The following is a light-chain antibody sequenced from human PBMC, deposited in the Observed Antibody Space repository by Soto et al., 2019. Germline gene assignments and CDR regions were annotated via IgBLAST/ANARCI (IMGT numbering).Light chain of an antibody. CDR1: SSNIGAPYD. J-gene: IGLJ1*01. Sequence: QSVLTQPPSVSGAPGQTVTISCTGSSSNIGAPYDVHWYQHLPGTAPKLLIYGGNNRPSGVPDRFSGSRSGTSASLDITGLQAEVEAASFCQSYDMRLNTYVFGTGTKVTVL. CDR3: QSYDMRLNTYV. V-gene: IGLV1-40*01. CDR2: GGN.